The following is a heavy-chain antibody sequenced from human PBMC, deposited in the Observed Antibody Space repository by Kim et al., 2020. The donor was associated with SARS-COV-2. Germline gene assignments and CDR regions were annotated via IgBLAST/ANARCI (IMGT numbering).Heavy chain of an antibody. Sequence: SVKVSCKASGGTFSSYAISWVRQAPGQGLEWMGGIIPIFGTANYAQKFQGRVTITADESTSTAYMELSSLRSEDTAVYYCARVGYYGSGRSRFDPWGQGTLVTVSS. J-gene: IGHJ5*02. CDR1: GGTFSSYA. CDR2: IIPIFGTA. D-gene: IGHD3-10*01. CDR3: ARVGYYGSGRSRFDP. V-gene: IGHV1-69*13.